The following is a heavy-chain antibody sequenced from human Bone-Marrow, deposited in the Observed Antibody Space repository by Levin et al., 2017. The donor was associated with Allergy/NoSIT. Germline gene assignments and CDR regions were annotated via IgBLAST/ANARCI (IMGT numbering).Heavy chain of an antibody. CDR1: GFTFDDYA. CDR3: AKAKWELSSLDGCEG. Sequence: SLKISCTTAGFTFDDYALHWVRQAPGKGLEWLAGITWNSRRIDYAESVRGRFTISRDNAKNSLYLQMDSLRSEDTALYFCAKAKWELSSLDGCEGWGQGTMVTVSS. J-gene: IGHJ3*01. D-gene: IGHD4-23*01. CDR2: ITWNSRRI. V-gene: IGHV3-9*01.